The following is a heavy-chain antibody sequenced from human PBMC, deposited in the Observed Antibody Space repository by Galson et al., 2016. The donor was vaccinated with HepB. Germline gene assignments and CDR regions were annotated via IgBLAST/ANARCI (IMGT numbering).Heavy chain of an antibody. CDR2: IYPGDFDI. Sequence: QSGAEVKKPGESLKISCRGSGSTFDSYWIGWVRQMPGKGLEWMAIIYPGDFDIRYSPSFQGQVTISVDKSISTAYLQWSSLTASDTAMYYCARSLTGSYDFWGAMYNYYAMDVWGQGTTVIVS. J-gene: IGHJ6*02. CDR1: GSTFDSYW. V-gene: IGHV5-51*01. CDR3: ARSLTGSYDFWGAMYNYYAMDV. D-gene: IGHD3-3*01.